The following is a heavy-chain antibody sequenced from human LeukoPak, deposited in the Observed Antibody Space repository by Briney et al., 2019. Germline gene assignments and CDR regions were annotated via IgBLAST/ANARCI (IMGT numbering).Heavy chain of an antibody. V-gene: IGHV3-30*02. CDR3: AKDPGDYYGSGSWYYYYYMDV. Sequence: GGSLRLSCAASGFTFSSYGMHWVRQAPGKGLEWVAFIRYDGSNKYYADSVKGRFTISRDNSKNTLYLQMNSLRAEDTAVYYCAKDPGDYYGSGSWYYYYYMDVWGKGTTVTISS. CDR1: GFTFSSYG. CDR2: IRYDGSNK. D-gene: IGHD3-10*01. J-gene: IGHJ6*03.